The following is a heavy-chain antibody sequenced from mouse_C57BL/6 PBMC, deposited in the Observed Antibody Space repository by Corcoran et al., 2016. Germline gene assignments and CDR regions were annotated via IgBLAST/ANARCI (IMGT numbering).Heavy chain of an antibody. J-gene: IGHJ4*01. V-gene: IGHV9-3*01. Sequence: QIQLVQSGPELKKPGETVKISCKASGYTFTTYGMSWVKQAPGKGLKWMGWINTYSGVPTYADDFKGRFAFSLETSASTAYLQINNLKNEDTATYFCARSPPRRYYAMDYWGQGTSVTVSS. CDR2: INTYSGVP. CDR3: ARSPPRRYYAMDY. CDR1: GYTFTTYG.